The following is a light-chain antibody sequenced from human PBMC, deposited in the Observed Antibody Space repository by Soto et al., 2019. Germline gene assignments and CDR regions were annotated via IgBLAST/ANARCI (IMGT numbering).Light chain of an antibody. Sequence: QSVLTQPASVSGSPGQSITISCTGTSRDVGGYNYVSWYQQHPGKAPKLMIYDVSNRPSGVSNRFSGSKSGNTASLTISGLQAEDEADYYCSSYTSRSTLVFGTGTKLTVL. V-gene: IGLV2-14*01. CDR1: SRDVGGYNY. CDR2: DVS. CDR3: SSYTSRSTLV. J-gene: IGLJ1*01.